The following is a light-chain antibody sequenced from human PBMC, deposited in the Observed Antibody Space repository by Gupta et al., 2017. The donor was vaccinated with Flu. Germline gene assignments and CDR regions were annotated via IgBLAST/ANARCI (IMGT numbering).Light chain of an antibody. J-gene: IGKJ4*01. CDR3: QSWVT. CDR1: QSVSSS. CDR2: DVF. Sequence: LTQTPATLSLSPGERATLSCRASQSVSSSLAWDQQKPGRAPILLVYDVFKRATAIPDRFSGSGSGTDFTLTISSLEPEDFAVYYCQSWVTFGGGTKVEFK. V-gene: IGKV3-11*01.